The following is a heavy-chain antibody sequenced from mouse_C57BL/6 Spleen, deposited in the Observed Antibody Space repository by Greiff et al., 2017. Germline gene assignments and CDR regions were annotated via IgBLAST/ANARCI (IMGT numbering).Heavy chain of an antibody. J-gene: IGHJ1*03. CDR3: TRITTVYVDV. CDR2: IDPEDGDT. D-gene: IGHD1-1*01. CDR1: GFNIKDYY. V-gene: IGHV14-1*01. Sequence: EVQLVESGAELVRPGASVKLSCTASGFNIKDYYMHWVKQRPEQGLEWIGRIDPEDGDTEYDPKFQGKATMTADTSSKSAYLQLSSLTSEDTAVYYCTRITTVYVDVCDTGTTVTVSS.